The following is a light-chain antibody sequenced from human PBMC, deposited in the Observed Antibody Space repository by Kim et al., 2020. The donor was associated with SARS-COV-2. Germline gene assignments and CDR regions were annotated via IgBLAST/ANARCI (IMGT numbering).Light chain of an antibody. CDR3: QQYYRSPGFT. CDR1: QSVFYSSNNKNY. V-gene: IGKV4-1*01. CDR2: WAS. Sequence: DIVMTQSPDSLAVSLGERATINCKSSQSVFYSSNNKNYLAWYQQKPGQPPKLLIYWASTPESGVPDRFSGSGSGTDFTLTIRSLQAEDVAFFYCQQYYRSPGFTFGPGTKVDI. J-gene: IGKJ3*01.